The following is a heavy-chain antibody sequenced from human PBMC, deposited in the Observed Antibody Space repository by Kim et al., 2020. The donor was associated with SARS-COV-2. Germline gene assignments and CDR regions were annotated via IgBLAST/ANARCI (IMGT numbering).Heavy chain of an antibody. CDR2: MNPNSGNT. D-gene: IGHD3-22*01. V-gene: IGHV1-8*01. J-gene: IGHJ4*02. CDR1: GYTFTSYD. CDR3: ARTPAFDSSDYPGYYFDY. Sequence: ASVKVSCKASGYTFTSYDINWVRQAAGQGLEWVGWMNPNSGNTGYAQKFQGRVTMTRNTSISTAYMELSSLISEDTAVYYCARTPAFDSSDYPGYYFDYWGQGTLVTVSS.